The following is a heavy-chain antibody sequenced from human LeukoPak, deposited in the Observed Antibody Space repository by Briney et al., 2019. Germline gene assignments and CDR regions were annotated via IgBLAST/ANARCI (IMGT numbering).Heavy chain of an antibody. CDR2: INSNSGGT. V-gene: IGHV1-2*02. Sequence: ASVKVSCKASGSTFTDYYIHWMREAPGQGLEWMGWINSNSGGTSYAQKFQGRVTMIRDTPTNTAHMELSELRADDTAVYYCARTNIAAPRADFDYWGQGTVVTVSS. J-gene: IGHJ4*02. CDR1: GSTFTDYY. CDR3: ARTNIAAPRADFDY. D-gene: IGHD6-6*01.